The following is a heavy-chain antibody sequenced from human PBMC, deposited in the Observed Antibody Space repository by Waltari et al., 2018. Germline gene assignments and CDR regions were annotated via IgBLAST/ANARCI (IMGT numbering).Heavy chain of an antibody. J-gene: IGHJ4*02. CDR3: ARDLDEPRVVY. V-gene: IGHV1-2*02. CDR2: INPNSGGT. D-gene: IGHD2-15*01. Sequence: QVQLVQSGAEVKKHGASVKVSCKASGYTFTSYYMHWVRQAPGQGLEWMGIINPNSGGTNDAQKLQGRVTRTRDTSISTAYMELCRLRSDDTAVYYCARDLDEPRVVYWGQGTLVTVSS. CDR1: GYTFTSYY.